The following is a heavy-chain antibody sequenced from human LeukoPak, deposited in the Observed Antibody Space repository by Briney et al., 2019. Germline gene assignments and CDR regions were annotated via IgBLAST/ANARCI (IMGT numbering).Heavy chain of an antibody. Sequence: GESLKISCKGSGYSFATYWIGWVRQTPGKGLEWMGIIYPGDSDTRYSPSFQGQVTFSADKSINTAYLQWSSLKTSDTATYYCARHQIVGATRSPFDYWGQGTLVTVSS. CDR1: GYSFATYW. J-gene: IGHJ4*02. CDR3: ARHQIVGATRSPFDY. D-gene: IGHD1-26*01. CDR2: IYPGDSDT. V-gene: IGHV5-51*01.